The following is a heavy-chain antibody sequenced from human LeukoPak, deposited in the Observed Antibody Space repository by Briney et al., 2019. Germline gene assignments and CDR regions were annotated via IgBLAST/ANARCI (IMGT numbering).Heavy chain of an antibody. D-gene: IGHD2-2*01. J-gene: IGHJ4*02. CDR2: IYYSGST. CDR3: ARGDGYCSSTSCLLHFDY. Sequence: PSETLSLTCTVSGGSISSYYWSWIRQPPGKGLEWIGYIYYSGSTNYNPSLKSRVTISVDTSKNQFSRKLSSVTAADTAVYYCARGDGYCSSTSCLLHFDYWGQGTLVTVSS. V-gene: IGHV4-59*01. CDR1: GGSISSYY.